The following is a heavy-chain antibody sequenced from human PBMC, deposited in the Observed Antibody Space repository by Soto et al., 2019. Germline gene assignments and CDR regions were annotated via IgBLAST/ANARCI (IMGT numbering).Heavy chain of an antibody. V-gene: IGHV1-18*01. CDR3: ARAPTATVTAAFDY. CDR1: GYTFTSYG. CDR2: ISAYNGNT. Sequence: ASVKVSCKASGYTFTSYGISWVRQAPGQGLEWMGWISAYNGNTNYAQRLQGRVTMTTDTSTSTAYMELGSLRSDDTAVYYCARAPTATVTAAFDYWGQGTLVTVSS. D-gene: IGHD4-17*01. J-gene: IGHJ4*02.